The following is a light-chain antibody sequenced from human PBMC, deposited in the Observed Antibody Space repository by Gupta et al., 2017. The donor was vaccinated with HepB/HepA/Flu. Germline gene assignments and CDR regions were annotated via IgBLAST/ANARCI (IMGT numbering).Light chain of an antibody. Sequence: SYELTQPPSVSVSPGQTARITCSGDKLGDKYACWYQQKPGQSPVLVIYQDSNRPSGIPERFSGSNSGNTATLTISGTQAMDEADYYCQAWDSSTYVVFGGGTKLTVL. CDR3: QAWDSSTYVV. CDR1: KLGDKY. CDR2: QDS. V-gene: IGLV3-1*01. J-gene: IGLJ2*01.